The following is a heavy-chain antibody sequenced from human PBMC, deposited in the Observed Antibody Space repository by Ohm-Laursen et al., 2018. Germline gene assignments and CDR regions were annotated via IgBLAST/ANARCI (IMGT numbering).Heavy chain of an antibody. V-gene: IGHV1-2*02. CDR1: GYTFTGYY. CDR2: IVPDSGDT. CDR3: GRAPAGYFDL. Sequence: SVKVSCKASGYTFTGYYMYWVRQAPGQGLEWMGWIVPDSGDTNYAQKFQGRVTMTRDTSISTAYMELNRLRSDDTAVYYCGRAPAGYFDLWGRGTLVTVSS. J-gene: IGHJ2*01.